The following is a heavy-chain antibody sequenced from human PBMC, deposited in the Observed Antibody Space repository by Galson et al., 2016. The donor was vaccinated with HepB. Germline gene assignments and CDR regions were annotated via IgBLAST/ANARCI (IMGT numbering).Heavy chain of an antibody. Sequence: SLKVSCAASGFTFTSHAMNWVRQAPGQGLEWVAEISTNVKNQNDAAIVKGQVIITADRSNNAANMELTTLKAEDTAVHYCARGPPMGFYGHLKDHWGRGTLVTVSS. CDR2: ISTNVKNQ. J-gene: IGHJ1*01. CDR1: GFTFTSHA. CDR3: ARGPPMGFYGHLKDH. D-gene: IGHD2/OR15-2a*01. V-gene: IGHV3-30*04.